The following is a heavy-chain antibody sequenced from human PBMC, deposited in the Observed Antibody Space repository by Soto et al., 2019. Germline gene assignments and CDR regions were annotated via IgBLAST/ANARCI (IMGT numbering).Heavy chain of an antibody. V-gene: IGHV3-23*01. J-gene: IGHJ5*02. Sequence: EVQLLESGGGLVQPGGSLRLSCAASGFTFSIYAMSWVRQAPGKGLEWVSGISAGGGYTNYADSVEGRFTISRDNSKNTLDLQIDSLGAEDTGIYYCVKDRVSSGFNGFDPWGQGTLVTVSS. CDR2: ISAGGGYT. CDR1: GFTFSIYA. CDR3: VKDRVSSGFNGFDP. D-gene: IGHD3-22*01.